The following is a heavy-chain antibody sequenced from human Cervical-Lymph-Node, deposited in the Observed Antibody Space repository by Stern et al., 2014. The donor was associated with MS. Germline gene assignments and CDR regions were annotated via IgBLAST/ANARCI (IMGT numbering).Heavy chain of an antibody. D-gene: IGHD2-15*01. CDR1: GYTFTSYG. CDR2: ISAYNGNT. Sequence: VQLGQSEAEVTKPGASVKVSCKASGYTFTSYGISWVRQAPGQGLERIEWISAYNGNTNYAQKLQGRVTMTTDTSTSTAYMELRSLRSDDTAVYYCARGLLGSENAFDIWGQGTMVTVSS. CDR3: ARGLLGSENAFDI. J-gene: IGHJ3*02. V-gene: IGHV1-18*01.